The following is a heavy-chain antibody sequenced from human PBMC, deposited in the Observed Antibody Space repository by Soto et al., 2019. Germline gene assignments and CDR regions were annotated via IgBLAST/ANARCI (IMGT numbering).Heavy chain of an antibody. D-gene: IGHD6-13*01. J-gene: IGHJ5*02. CDR1: GGSISSSSYY. CDR3: ARRASSSWYFGDWFDP. CDR2: IYYSGST. V-gene: IGHV4-39*01. Sequence: SETLSLTCTVSGGSISSSSYYWGWIRQPPGKGLERIGSIYYSGSTYYNPSLKSRVTISVDTSKNQFSLKLSSVTAADTAVYYCARRASSSWYFGDWFDPWGQGTLVTVSS.